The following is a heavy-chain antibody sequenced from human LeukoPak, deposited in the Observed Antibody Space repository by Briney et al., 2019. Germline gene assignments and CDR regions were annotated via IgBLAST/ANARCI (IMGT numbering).Heavy chain of an antibody. J-gene: IGHJ4*02. V-gene: IGHV4-59*01. D-gene: IGHD3/OR15-3a*01. CDR1: GGSISSYY. CDR2: IYYSGST. CDR3: ARGDWLFPFDY. Sequence: SETLSLTCTVSGGSISSYYWSWIRQPPGKGLVWIGYIYYSGSTNYNPSLKSRVTISVDTSKNQFSLKLSSVTAADTAVYYCARGDWLFPFDYWGQGTLVTVSS.